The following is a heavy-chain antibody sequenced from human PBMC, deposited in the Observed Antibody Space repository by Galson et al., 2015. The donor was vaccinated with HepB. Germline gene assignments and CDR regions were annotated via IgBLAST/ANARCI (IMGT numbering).Heavy chain of an antibody. D-gene: IGHD3-22*01. CDR1: GGTFKTYA. Sequence: VKVSCKASGGTFKTYAISWVRQAPGHGLEWMGGIFPIFGTANYAQSFQGRVTIIADASTSTVYMELSSLRSEDTAVYYCATVPLYYYDSGGRPYYFNYWGQGTLVTVSS. CDR2: IFPIFGTA. J-gene: IGHJ4*02. V-gene: IGHV1-69*13. CDR3: ATVPLYYYDSGGRPYYFNY.